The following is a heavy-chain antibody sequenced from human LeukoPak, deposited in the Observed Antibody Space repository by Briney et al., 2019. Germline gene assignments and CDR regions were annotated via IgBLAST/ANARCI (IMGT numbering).Heavy chain of an antibody. Sequence: PGGSLRLSCAASGITFRNSAMSWVRRAPGKGLEWVSAISGSGGNTYYADSVKGRFTISRDNSKNTLYLQMNSLRAEDTAVYYCTQRTSFDYWGQGTLVTVSS. J-gene: IGHJ4*02. CDR3: TQRTSFDY. V-gene: IGHV3-23*01. CDR1: GITFRNSA. D-gene: IGHD3/OR15-3a*01. CDR2: ISGSGGNT.